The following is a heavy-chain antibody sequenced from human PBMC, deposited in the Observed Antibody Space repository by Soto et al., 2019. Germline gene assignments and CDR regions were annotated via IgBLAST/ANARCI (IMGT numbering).Heavy chain of an antibody. CDR1: GYTFTSYG. V-gene: IGHV1-18*01. J-gene: IGHJ6*02. CDR2: ISAYNGNT. D-gene: IGHD4-4*01. Sequence: QVQLVQSGAEVKKPGASVKVSCKASGYTFTSYGISWVRQAPGQGLEWMGWISAYNGNTNYAQKLQGRVTMTTDTSTNTAYMELRSLRSDDTAVYYCARGPDYSNYRQDYYYYGMDVWGQGTTVTVSS. CDR3: ARGPDYSNYRQDYYYYGMDV.